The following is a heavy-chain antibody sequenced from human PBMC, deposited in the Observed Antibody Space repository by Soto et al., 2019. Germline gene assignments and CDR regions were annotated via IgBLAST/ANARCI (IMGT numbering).Heavy chain of an antibody. CDR3: ARHRLGYYDSSGILDS. D-gene: IGHD3-22*01. V-gene: IGHV4-30-4*01. J-gene: IGHJ4*02. CDR2: IYYSGST. CDR1: GGSISSGDYY. Sequence: SGTLSLTCTFSGGSISSGDYYWSWIRQPPGKGLEWIGYIYYSGSTYYNPSLKSRVTISVDTSKNQFSLKLSSVTAADTAVYYCARHRLGYYDSSGILDSWGQGTLVSVSS.